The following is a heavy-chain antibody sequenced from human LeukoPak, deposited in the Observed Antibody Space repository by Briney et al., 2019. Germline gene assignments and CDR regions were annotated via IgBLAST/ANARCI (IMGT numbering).Heavy chain of an antibody. J-gene: IGHJ4*02. D-gene: IGHD3-22*01. CDR2: IIPIFGTA. CDR1: GGTFSSYA. V-gene: IGHV1-69*06. CDR3: ARVLRSYYYDSSGYCPFDY. Sequence: GASVKVSCKASGGTFSSYAISWVRQAPGQGLEWMGGIIPIFGTANYAQKFQGRVTITADKSTSTAYMELSSLRSEDTAVYYCARVLRSYYYDSSGYCPFDYWGQGTLVTVSS.